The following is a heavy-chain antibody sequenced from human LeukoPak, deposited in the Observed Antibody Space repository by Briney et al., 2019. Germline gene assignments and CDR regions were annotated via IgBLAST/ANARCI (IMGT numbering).Heavy chain of an antibody. CDR3: ARAPDSRSRPDY. CDR2: MNPNSGNT. V-gene: IGHV1-8*02. CDR1: GYTFTSYD. J-gene: IGHJ4*02. D-gene: IGHD3-22*01. Sequence: ASVKVSCRASGYTFTSYDINWVRQATGQGLEWMGWMNPNSGNTGYAQKFQGRVTMTRDTSTSAVYMELSSLRSEDTAVYYCARAPDSRSRPDYWGQGTLVTVSS.